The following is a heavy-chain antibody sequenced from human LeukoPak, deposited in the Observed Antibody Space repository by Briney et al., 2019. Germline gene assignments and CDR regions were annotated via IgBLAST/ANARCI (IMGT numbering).Heavy chain of an antibody. CDR2: IIPILGIA. CDR3: ARSSPDSESIATPYYFDY. J-gene: IGHJ4*02. D-gene: IGHD6-6*01. Sequence: SVKVSCKASRGTFSSYTISWVRQAPGQGLEWMGRIIPILGIANYAQKFQGRVTITADKSTSTAYMELSSLRCEDTAVYYCARSSPDSESIATPYYFDYWGQGTLVTVSS. CDR1: RGTFSSYT. V-gene: IGHV1-69*02.